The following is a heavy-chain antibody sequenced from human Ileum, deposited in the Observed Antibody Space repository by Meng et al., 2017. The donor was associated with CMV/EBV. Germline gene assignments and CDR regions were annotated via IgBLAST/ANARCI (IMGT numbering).Heavy chain of an antibody. D-gene: IGHD1-1*01. V-gene: IGHV2-5*02. Sequence: FSRTARQVGVGWIRKPTGKDLEWLAFIYWDDDKRYNPSLKNRLTITKDVPRNQVVLTMTNIDPADTATYYCVHRKDYGGNWNGGSADFWGQGALVTVSS. J-gene: IGHJ4*02. CDR3: VHRKDYGGNWNGGSADF. CDR1: FSRTARQVG. CDR2: IYWDDDK.